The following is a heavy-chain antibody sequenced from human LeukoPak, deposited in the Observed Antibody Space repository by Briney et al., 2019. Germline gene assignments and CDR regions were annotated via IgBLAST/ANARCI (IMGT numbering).Heavy chain of an antibody. J-gene: IGHJ6*04. D-gene: IGHD5-24*01. CDR3: ARGKDGNNYMDV. V-gene: IGHV3-43*01. Sequence: GGSLRLSCAASGFTFDDYTMHWVRQVPGKGLEWVSLITWDGSLTYYADSVKGRFTISRDNSKNSLYLQMNSLRAEDTAVYYFARGKDGNNYMDVGGKGTTATVPP. CDR2: ITWDGSLT. CDR1: GFTFDDYT.